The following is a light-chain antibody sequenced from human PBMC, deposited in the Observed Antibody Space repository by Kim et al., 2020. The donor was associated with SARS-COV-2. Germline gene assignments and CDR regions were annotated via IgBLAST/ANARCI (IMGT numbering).Light chain of an antibody. V-gene: IGKV1-5*03. CDR3: QQYSDYPYT. CDR1: QSVREW. Sequence: DIQMTQSPSTLSASVGDRVTLTCRASQSVREWLAWYQQQPGKAPTLLIYKASNLQSGVPSRFSASGSGTEFTLTIDNLHPDDFATYYCQQYSDYPYTFGQGTKLEI. J-gene: IGKJ2*01. CDR2: KAS.